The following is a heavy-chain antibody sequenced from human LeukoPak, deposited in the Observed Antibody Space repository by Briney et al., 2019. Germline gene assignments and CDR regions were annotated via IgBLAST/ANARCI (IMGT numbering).Heavy chain of an antibody. Sequence: GASVTVSCKTSGYTFTYYYIHWVRRAPGQGLEWMGWINTNSGGTNYAQKFQGRVTMTRDTSISTAYMDLSSLTSDDTAVYYCARNLVGPTDVDYWGQGTPVTVSA. V-gene: IGHV1-2*02. CDR3: ARNLVGPTDVDY. CDR2: INTNSGGT. CDR1: GYTFTYYY. D-gene: IGHD1-26*01. J-gene: IGHJ4*02.